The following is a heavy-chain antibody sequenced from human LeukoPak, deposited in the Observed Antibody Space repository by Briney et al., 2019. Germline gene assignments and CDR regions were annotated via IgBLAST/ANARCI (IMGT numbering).Heavy chain of an antibody. CDR1: GGSISSYY. CDR3: ARTRQWLSDAFDI. CDR2: IYYSGST. Sequence: SETLSLTCTVSGGSISSYYWSWIRQPSGKGLEWIGYIYYSGSTNYNPSLKSRVTISVDTSKNQFSLKLSSVTAADTAVYYCARTRQWLSDAFDIWGQGTMVTVSS. J-gene: IGHJ3*02. V-gene: IGHV4-59*01. D-gene: IGHD6-19*01.